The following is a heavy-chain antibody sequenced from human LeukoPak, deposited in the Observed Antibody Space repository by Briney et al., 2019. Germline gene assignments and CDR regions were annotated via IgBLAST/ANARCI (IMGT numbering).Heavy chain of an antibody. CDR2: ISAYNGNT. Sequence: ASVKVSCKASGYTFTSYGISWVRQAPGQGLEWMGWISAYNGNTNYAQKLQGRITMTTDTSTSTAYMELRSLRSDDTAVYYCARDLAPNIIVVVPAAMGPWGQGTLVTVSS. V-gene: IGHV1-18*01. CDR3: ARDLAPNIIVVVPAAMGP. J-gene: IGHJ5*02. D-gene: IGHD2-2*01. CDR1: GYTFTSYG.